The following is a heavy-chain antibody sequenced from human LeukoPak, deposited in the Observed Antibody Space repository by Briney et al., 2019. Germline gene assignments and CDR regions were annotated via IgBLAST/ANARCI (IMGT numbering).Heavy chain of an antibody. V-gene: IGHV3-21*01. Sequence: GGSLRLSCAASGFTFSGYSMNWVRQAPGKGLEWVSSISSSSSYIYYADSVKGRFTISRDNAKNLLYLQMNSLRAEDTAVYYCARGLTGYSSSWYGDAFDIWGQGTMVTVSS. CDR1: GFTFSGYS. D-gene: IGHD6-13*01. J-gene: IGHJ3*02. CDR2: ISSSSSYI. CDR3: ARGLTGYSSSWYGDAFDI.